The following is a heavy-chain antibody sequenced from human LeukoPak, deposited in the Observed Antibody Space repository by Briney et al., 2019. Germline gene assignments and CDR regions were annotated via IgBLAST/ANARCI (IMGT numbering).Heavy chain of an antibody. CDR1: GFTFSSYG. CDR3: AKWSEELGLDY. V-gene: IGHV3-30*18. D-gene: IGHD7-27*01. CDR2: ISYDGSNK. J-gene: IGHJ4*02. Sequence: GRSLRLSCAASGFTFSSYGMHWVRQAPGKGLEWVAVISYDGSNKYYADSVKGRFTISRDNSKNTLYLQMNSLRAEDTAVYYCAKWSEELGLDYWGQGTLVTVSS.